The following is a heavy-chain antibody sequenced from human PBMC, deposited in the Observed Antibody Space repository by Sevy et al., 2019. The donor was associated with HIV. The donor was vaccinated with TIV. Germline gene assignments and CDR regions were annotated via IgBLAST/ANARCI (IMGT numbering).Heavy chain of an antibody. CDR3: AGEGYYYDNGAYYAFDS. CDR1: GFTFSNYA. D-gene: IGHD3-22*01. CDR2: IWSDGAYQ. V-gene: IGHV3-33*01. J-gene: IGHJ4*02. Sequence: GGSLRLSCAATGFTFSNYAMHWVRQAPGKGMEWVAIIWSDGAYQYHGDSVKGRFTISRDNSKNTLYLQMNNVRVEDTAVYYCAGEGYYYDNGAYYAFDSWGQGTLVTVSS.